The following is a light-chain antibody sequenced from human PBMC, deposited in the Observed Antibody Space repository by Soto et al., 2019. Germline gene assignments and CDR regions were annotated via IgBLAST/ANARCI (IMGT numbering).Light chain of an antibody. CDR2: DVS. J-gene: IGKJ4*01. V-gene: IGKV3D-20*01. Sequence: EIVLTQSPATLSLAPGERATLSCRASQGVGNNYLAWYQQIPRLAPRLLISDVSNRAAGSPDRFSGSASRTDFTLSISRLEPEYFAVYYWQQYGTSLTFGGGTKVEIK. CDR3: QQYGTSLT. CDR1: QGVGNNY.